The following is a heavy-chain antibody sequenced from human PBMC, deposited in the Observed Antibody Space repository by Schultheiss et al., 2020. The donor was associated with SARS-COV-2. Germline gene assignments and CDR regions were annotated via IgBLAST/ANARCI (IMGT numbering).Heavy chain of an antibody. J-gene: IGHJ6*03. CDR2: ISGSGGST. CDR1: GFTFSSYA. D-gene: IGHD3-3*01. CDR3: AKAGNYDFWSGSPLYYYYYMDV. Sequence: GGSLRLSCAASGFTFSSYAMSWVRQAPGKGLEWVSAISGSGGSTYYADSVKGRFTISRDNSKNTLYLQMNSLRAEDTAVYYCAKAGNYDFWSGSPLYYYYYMDVWGKGTTVTVSS. V-gene: IGHV3-23*01.